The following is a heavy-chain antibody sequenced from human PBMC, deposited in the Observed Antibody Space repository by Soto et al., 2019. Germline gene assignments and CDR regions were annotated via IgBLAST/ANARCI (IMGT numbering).Heavy chain of an antibody. Sequence: QVQLQESGPGLVKPSGTLSLTCAVSGGSISSSNWWSWVRQSPGKGLEWIGEIHHSGSTNYNPSLKRHVTISVDNYKKQFSLKLSSVIAADTAVYYCERVSEDSGFQTNDWGQGTLVTVSS. CDR1: GGSISSSNW. J-gene: IGHJ1*01. D-gene: IGHD3-22*01. CDR2: IHHSGST. CDR3: ERVSEDSGFQTND. V-gene: IGHV4-4*02.